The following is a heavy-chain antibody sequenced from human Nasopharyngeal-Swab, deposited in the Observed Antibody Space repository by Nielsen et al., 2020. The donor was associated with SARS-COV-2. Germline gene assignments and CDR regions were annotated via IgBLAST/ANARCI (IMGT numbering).Heavy chain of an antibody. CDR2: ISSSITYI. CDR3: ARDGLDYDFWSAYFMDV. J-gene: IGHJ6*02. CDR1: GFTFFRYN. V-gene: IGHV3-21*01. Sequence: GESLKISCAVSGFTFFRYNMNCFLQAPGKGLEWFSSISSSITYIYYADSAKGRFTISRDNAKNSLYLQMNSLRAEDTAVYYCARDGLDYDFWSAYFMDVWGQGTTVTVSS. D-gene: IGHD3-3*01.